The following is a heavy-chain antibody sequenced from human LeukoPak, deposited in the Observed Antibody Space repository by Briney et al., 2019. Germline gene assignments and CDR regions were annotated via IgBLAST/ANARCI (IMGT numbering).Heavy chain of an antibody. CDR3: GMGPYYYDSSGYYY. J-gene: IGHJ4*02. Sequence: GGSLRLSCAASGFTLSSYWMHWVRQAPGKGLVWVSRINSDGSSTSYADSVKGRFTISRDNAKNTLYLQMNSLRAEDTAVYYWGMGPYYYDSSGYYYWGQGTLVTVSS. CDR2: INSDGSST. D-gene: IGHD3-22*01. V-gene: IGHV3-74*01. CDR1: GFTLSSYW.